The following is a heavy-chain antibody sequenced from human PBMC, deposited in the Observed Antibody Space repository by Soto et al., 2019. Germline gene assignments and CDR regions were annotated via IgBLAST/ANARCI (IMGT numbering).Heavy chain of an antibody. CDR1: GGTFSSYA. J-gene: IGHJ5*02. CDR2: IIPIFGTA. Sequence: LVKVSCKASGGTFSSYAISWVRQAPGQGLEWMGGIIPIFGTANYAQKFQGRVTITADESTSTAYMELSSLRSEDTAVYYCARGALVLRYFDWSHGFDPWGQGTLVTVSS. D-gene: IGHD3-9*01. CDR3: ARGALVLRYFDWSHGFDP. V-gene: IGHV1-69*13.